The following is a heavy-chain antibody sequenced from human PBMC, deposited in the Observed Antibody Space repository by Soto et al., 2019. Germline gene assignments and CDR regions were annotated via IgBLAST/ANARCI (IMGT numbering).Heavy chain of an antibody. D-gene: IGHD3-10*01. V-gene: IGHV4-59*01. CDR2: IHRTGST. CDR1: RGSPSPYC. J-gene: IGHJ5*02. CDR3: ARESAGSGKNNWFDP. Sequence: SETLSLTCSVSRGSPSPYCWRLVRLPPGKGLEWIGFIHRTGSTKYNPSLESRVTISVDTSQNQLSLRLSSVTAADTAVYYCARESAGSGKNNWFDPWGQGILVTVS.